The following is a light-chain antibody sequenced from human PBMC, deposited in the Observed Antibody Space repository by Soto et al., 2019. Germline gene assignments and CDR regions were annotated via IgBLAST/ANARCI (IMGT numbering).Light chain of an antibody. CDR1: QSVGTY. CDR3: QQRSDWPRST. V-gene: IGKV3-11*01. J-gene: IGKJ4*01. Sequence: EIVLTQSPATLSLSPGERATLSCRASQSVGTYLAWYQQKPGQAPRLLIYDASNRATGFPARFSGTGSGTDFTLTISSLEPEDFAVYYCQQRSDWPRSTFGGGTKVDIK. CDR2: DAS.